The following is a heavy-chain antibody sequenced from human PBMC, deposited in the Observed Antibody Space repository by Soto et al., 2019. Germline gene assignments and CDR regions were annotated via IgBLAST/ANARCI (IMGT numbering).Heavy chain of an antibody. V-gene: IGHV4-39*01. D-gene: IGHD3-22*01. Sequence: SENLSLTCTVSGGSISSSSYYWGWIRQPPGKGLEWIGSIYYSGSTYYNPSLKSRVTISVDTSKNQFSLKLSSVTAADTAVYYCASLFPPYYYDSSGYPPFAYWAQGTLVTVSS. CDR3: ASLFPPYYYDSSGYPPFAY. CDR1: GGSISSSSYY. CDR2: IYYSGST. J-gene: IGHJ4*02.